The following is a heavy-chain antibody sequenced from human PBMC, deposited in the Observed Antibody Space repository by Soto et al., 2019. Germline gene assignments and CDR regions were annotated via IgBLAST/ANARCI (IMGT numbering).Heavy chain of an antibody. CDR2: INHSGST. V-gene: IGHV4-39*07. CDR3: ARDTMVRGVTDY. D-gene: IGHD3-10*01. CDR1: GGSISSGGYY. J-gene: IGHJ4*02. Sequence: PSETLSLTCTVSGGSISSGGYYWSWIRQHPGKGLEWIGEINHSGSTNYNPSLKSRVTISVDTSKNQFSLKLSSVTAADTAVYYCARDTMVRGVTDYWGQGTLVTVSS.